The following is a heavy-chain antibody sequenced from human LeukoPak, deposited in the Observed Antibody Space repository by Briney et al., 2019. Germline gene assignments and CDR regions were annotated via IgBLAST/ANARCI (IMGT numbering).Heavy chain of an antibody. D-gene: IGHD6-19*01. J-gene: IGHJ5*02. CDR3: ARTSTENSSGWFYWFGP. Sequence: ASVKVSCKASGYTFTSYGISWVRQAPGQGLEWMGWISTYNGNTNYAQKLQGRVTMTTDTSTSTAYMELRSLRSDDTAVYYCARTSTENSSGWFYWFGPWGQGTLVSVSS. V-gene: IGHV1-18*01. CDR1: GYTFTSYG. CDR2: ISTYNGNT.